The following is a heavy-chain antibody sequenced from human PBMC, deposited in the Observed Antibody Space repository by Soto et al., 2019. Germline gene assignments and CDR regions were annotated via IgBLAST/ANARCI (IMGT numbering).Heavy chain of an antibody. Sequence: SVKVSCKASGYTFTSYGISWVRQAPGQGLEWMGWISAYNGNTNYAQKLQGRVTMTTDTSTSTAYMELRSLRSDDTAVYYCARDFVYYDFWSGYLYYYYYGMDVWGQGTTVTVSS. V-gene: IGHV1-18*04. D-gene: IGHD3-3*01. CDR2: ISAYNGNT. CDR3: ARDFVYYDFWSGYLYYYYYGMDV. CDR1: GYTFTSYG. J-gene: IGHJ6*02.